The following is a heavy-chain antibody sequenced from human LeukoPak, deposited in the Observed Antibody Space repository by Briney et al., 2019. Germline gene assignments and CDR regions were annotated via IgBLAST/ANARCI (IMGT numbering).Heavy chain of an antibody. CDR3: TTVEDWKLYYYYYYMDV. D-gene: IGHD1-1*01. J-gene: IGHJ6*03. CDR2: IKSKTDGGTT. Sequence: GSLRLSCAVSGFTFSHAWMSWVRQAPGKGLEWVGRIKSKTDGGTTDYAAPVKGRFTISRDDSKNTLYLQMNSLKTEDTAVYYCTTVEDWKLYYYYYYMDVWGKGTTVTVSS. V-gene: IGHV3-15*01. CDR1: GFTFSHAW.